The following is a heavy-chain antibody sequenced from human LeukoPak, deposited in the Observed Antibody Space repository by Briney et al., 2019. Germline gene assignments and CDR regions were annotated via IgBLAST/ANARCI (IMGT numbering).Heavy chain of an antibody. Sequence: GRSLRLSCAASGFTFSSYAMHWVRQAPGKGLEWVAVISYDGSNKYYADSVKGRFTISRDNSKNTLYLQMNSLRAEDTAVYYCASGPMSFDYWGQGTLVTVSS. CDR2: ISYDGSNK. CDR1: GFTFSSYA. V-gene: IGHV3-30-3*01. CDR3: ASGPMSFDY. J-gene: IGHJ4*02.